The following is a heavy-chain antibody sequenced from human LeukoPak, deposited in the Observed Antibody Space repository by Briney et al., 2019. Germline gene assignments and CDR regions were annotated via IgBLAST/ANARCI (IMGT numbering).Heavy chain of an antibody. CDR2: INHSGST. D-gene: IGHD6-13*01. CDR1: GGSFSGCY. J-gene: IGHJ4*02. Sequence: SETLSLTCAVYGGSFSGCYWSWIRQPPGKGLEWIGEINHSGSTNYNPSLKSRVTISVDTSKNQFSLKLSSVTAADTAVYYCARTLGGSSSWAYYFDYWGQGTLVTVSS. CDR3: ARTLGGSSSWAYYFDY. V-gene: IGHV4-34*01.